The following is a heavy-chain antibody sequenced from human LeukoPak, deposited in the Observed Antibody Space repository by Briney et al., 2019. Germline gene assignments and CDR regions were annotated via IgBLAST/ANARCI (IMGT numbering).Heavy chain of an antibody. V-gene: IGHV3-11*01. CDR3: ASVKEVVEAWYRYKCMDV. CDR1: GFTFSDYY. CDR2: ISSSGTTI. D-gene: IGHD5-24*01. J-gene: IGHJ6*03. Sequence: IPGGSLRLSCAASGFTFSDYYMTWIRQAPGKGLEWVSYISSSGTTIYYADSVKGRFTISRDNAKNSLYLNMNTLRAEDTAVYFCASVKEVVEAWYRYKCMDVWGKGTTVTVSS.